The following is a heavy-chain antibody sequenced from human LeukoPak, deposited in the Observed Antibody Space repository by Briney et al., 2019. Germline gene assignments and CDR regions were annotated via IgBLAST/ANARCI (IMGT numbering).Heavy chain of an antibody. CDR2: INPSGGST. J-gene: IGHJ6*04. CDR1: GYTLTSYY. V-gene: IGHV1-46*01. D-gene: IGHD6-6*01. Sequence: ASVKVSCKASGYTLTSYYIYLVRPAPAHGREWMGIINPSGGSTSYAQKFQGRGTMTRDTSTSTGYMELSSLRSEDTAVYYCQATARWYCYYGMDIWGEGTTVTVSS. CDR3: QATARWYCYYGMDI.